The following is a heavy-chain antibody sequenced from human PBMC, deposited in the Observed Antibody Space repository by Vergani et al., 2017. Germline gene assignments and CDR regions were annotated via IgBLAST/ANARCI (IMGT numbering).Heavy chain of an antibody. D-gene: IGHD6-19*01. J-gene: IGHJ5*02. CDR2: IYYSENK. Sequence: QLQLQESGPGLVKPSETLSLTCTVSGGSITYGAFYWGWILQSPGKGLEWIGSIYYSENKFYNPSLESRVTLSIDTTKNQFSLKLKSVTAADTAVYYCASDTHSGQRADRWGQGILVTVTS. V-gene: IGHV4-39*01. CDR1: GGSITYGAFY. CDR3: ASDTHSGQRADR.